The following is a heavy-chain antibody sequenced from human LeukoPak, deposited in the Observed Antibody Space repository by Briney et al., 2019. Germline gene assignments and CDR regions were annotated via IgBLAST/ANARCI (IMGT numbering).Heavy chain of an antibody. CDR1: GFTFSDYY. J-gene: IGHJ1*01. D-gene: IGHD1-26*01. V-gene: IGHV3-74*01. CDR3: ARGSNSGSYYGSEYFHH. CDR2: INADGSST. Sequence: EAGGSLRLSCAASGFTFSDYYMSWIRQAPGKGLVWVSRINADGSSTSYADSVKGRFTISRDNAKNTLYLQMNSLRAEDTAVYYCARGSNSGSYYGSEYFHHWGQGTLVTVSS.